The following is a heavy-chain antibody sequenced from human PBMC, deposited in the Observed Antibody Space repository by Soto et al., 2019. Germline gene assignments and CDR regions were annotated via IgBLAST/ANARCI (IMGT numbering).Heavy chain of an antibody. V-gene: IGHV4-30-4*01. D-gene: IGHD3-22*01. CDR2: IYYSGST. CDR1: GGSISSGDYY. CDR3: ARANEASHDSSGYYPLDY. Sequence: PSETLSLTCTVSGGSISSGDYYWSWIRQPPGKGLEWIGYIYYSGSTYYNPSLKSRVTISVDTSKNQFSLKLSSVTAADTAVYYCARANEASHDSSGYYPLDYRGQGTLVTVSS. J-gene: IGHJ4*02.